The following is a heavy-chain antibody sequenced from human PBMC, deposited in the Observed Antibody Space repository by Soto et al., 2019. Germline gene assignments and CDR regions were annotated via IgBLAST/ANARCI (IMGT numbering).Heavy chain of an antibody. J-gene: IGHJ4*02. CDR3: AGRVATREARFDY. V-gene: IGHV4-31*03. CDR2: IHYSGST. Sequence: QVQLQESGPGLVKPSQTLSLTCTVSGASIRSDGFYWSWIRQHPGKGLEWVGFIHYSGSTYYDPSLKSRVIILVDTSKNQFSLSLTSVTAADTAVYYCAGRVATREARFDYWGQGTLVTVSS. CDR1: GASIRSDGFY. D-gene: IGHD5-12*01.